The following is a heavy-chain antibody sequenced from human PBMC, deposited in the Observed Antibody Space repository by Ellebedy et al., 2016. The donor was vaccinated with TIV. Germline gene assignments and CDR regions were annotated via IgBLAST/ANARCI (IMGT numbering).Heavy chain of an antibody. J-gene: IGHJ4*02. V-gene: IGHV5-51*01. CDR3: ARRQDSGSYSRYDY. D-gene: IGHD1-26*01. Sequence: GESLKISCKGSGYSFTSYWIGRVRQMPGRGLECMGIIYPGDSDVRYSPSFQGQVTISADKSISTAYLQWSSLEASDTAMYYCARRQDSGSYSRYDYWGQGTLVTVSS. CDR2: IYPGDSDV. CDR1: GYSFTSYW.